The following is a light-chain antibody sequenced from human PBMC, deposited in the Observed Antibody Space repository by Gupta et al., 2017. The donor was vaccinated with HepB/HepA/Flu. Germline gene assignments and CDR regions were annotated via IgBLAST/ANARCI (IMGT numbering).Light chain of an antibody. J-gene: IGLJ2*01. CDR1: TSDAGRYNL. Sequence: QSVLTQPASASESPGQSITTSCTGTTSDAGRYNLVSWYQQNPGEAPKLIIYEISKRPSGISNRFSGSKSGSTASLTISGRQTEDEAHYYGCSDAGSNSVIFGGGTRLTVL. V-gene: IGLV2-23*02. CDR3: CSDAGSNSVI. CDR2: EIS.